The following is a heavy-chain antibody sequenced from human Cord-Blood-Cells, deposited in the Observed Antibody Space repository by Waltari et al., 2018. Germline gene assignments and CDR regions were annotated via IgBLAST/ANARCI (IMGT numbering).Heavy chain of an antibody. Sequence: EVQLVESGGGLVQPGGSLRLSCAASGFTFSSYWMHWVRKAPGKGLVWVSSMNSDGSSTSYADSVKGRFTIARDHAKNTLYLQMNSLRAEDTAVYYCARGAAAGDFDYWGQGTLVTVSS. J-gene: IGHJ4*02. D-gene: IGHD6-13*01. CDR3: ARGAAAGDFDY. V-gene: IGHV3-74*01. CDR1: GFTFSSYW. CDR2: MNSDGSST.